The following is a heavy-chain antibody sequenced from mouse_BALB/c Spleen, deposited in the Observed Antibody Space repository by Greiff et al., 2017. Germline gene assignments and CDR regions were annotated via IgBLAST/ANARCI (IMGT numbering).Heavy chain of an antibody. CDR1: GFTFSSYA. D-gene: IGHD1-2*01. CDR2: ISSGGST. J-gene: IGHJ4*01. V-gene: IGHV5-6-5*01. CDR3: ARGANGYSYAMDY. Sequence: EVKLQESGGGLVKPGGSLKLSCAASGFTFSSYAMSWVRQTPEKRLEWVASISSGGSTYYPDSVKGRFTISRDNARNILYLQMSSLRSEDTAMYYCARGANGYSYAMDYWGQGTSVTVSS.